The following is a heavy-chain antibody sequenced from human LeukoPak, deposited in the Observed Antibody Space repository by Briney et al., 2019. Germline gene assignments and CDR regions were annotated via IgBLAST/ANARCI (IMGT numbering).Heavy chain of an antibody. CDR3: AREGSRSSLGGYGY. D-gene: IGHD6-6*01. CDR1: GGTFSNCA. V-gene: IGHV1-69*04. CDR2: VIPFLGIA. J-gene: IGHJ4*02. Sequence: GASVKVSCKASGGTFSNCAVSWVRQAPGQGLEWMGRVIPFLGIADYAQRFQGRVTFSADKSTNTVYMHLSSLRSEDTAIYYCAREGSRSSLGGYGYWGQGTLVTVSS.